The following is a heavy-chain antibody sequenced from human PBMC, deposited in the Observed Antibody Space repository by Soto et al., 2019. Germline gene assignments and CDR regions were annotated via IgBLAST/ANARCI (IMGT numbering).Heavy chain of an antibody. J-gene: IGHJ6*02. CDR3: ARDPNDSSAYYHHYYYGMDV. CDR2: INAGNGNT. CDR1: GYTFTSYG. Sequence: ASVKVSCKASGYTFTSYGIHWVRQAPGQRLEWTGWINAGNGNTKYSEKFQGRVIITRDTSASTAYLELSSLRSEDTAVYYCARDPNDSSAYYHHYYYGMDVWGQGTTVTVSS. D-gene: IGHD3-22*01. V-gene: IGHV1-3*01.